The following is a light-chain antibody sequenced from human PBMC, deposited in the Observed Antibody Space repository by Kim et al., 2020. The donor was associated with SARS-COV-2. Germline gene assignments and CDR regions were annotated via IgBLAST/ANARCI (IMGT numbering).Light chain of an antibody. Sequence: DIVMTQSPDSLAVSLGERATINCKSSQSVLYSSNNKNYLAWYQQKPGQPPKLLIYWASTRESGVPDRFSGSGSGTDFTLTISSLQAEDVAVYYCQQYYSTPITFGQGTRREIK. CDR2: WAS. CDR1: QSVLYSSNNKNY. V-gene: IGKV4-1*01. J-gene: IGKJ5*01. CDR3: QQYYSTPIT.